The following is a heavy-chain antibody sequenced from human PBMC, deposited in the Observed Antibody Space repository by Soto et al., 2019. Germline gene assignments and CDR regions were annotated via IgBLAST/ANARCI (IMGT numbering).Heavy chain of an antibody. J-gene: IGHJ4*02. CDR3: VRVAGSSSWYETDS. D-gene: IGHD6-13*01. V-gene: IGHV4-38-2*01. CDR2: SYHGASS. Sequence: SETLSLTFAVSGYSISSGYYWGWIRQPPGKGLEWIGTSYHGASSYYNPCLRSLITISLDTSNNQFSLKLSSVTAADTAVYFCVRVAGSSSWYETDSWRPGTLVTVSS. CDR1: GYSISSGYY.